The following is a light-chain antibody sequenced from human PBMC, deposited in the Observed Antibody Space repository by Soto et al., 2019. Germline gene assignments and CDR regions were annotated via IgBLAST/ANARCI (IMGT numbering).Light chain of an antibody. CDR1: QSVNSY. Sequence: EIVLTQSPATLSLSPGERATLSCRASQSVNSYLAWFQQKPGQAPRLLIYDASNRATSIPARFSGSGSGTDFTLTINSLEPEDFAVYYCQQRSNWPLTFGGGTKVEIK. CDR2: DAS. V-gene: IGKV3-11*01. J-gene: IGKJ4*01. CDR3: QQRSNWPLT.